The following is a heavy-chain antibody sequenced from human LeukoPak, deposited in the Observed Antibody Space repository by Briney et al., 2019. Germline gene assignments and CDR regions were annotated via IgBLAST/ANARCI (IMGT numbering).Heavy chain of an antibody. Sequence: GGSLRLSCAASGFTFSSDWMSWVRQAPGKGLEWVANIKQDGSEKYYVDSVKGRFTISRDNAKNSLYLQMNSLRAEDTAVYYCARASRYYYGSGRDYWGQGTLVTVSS. CDR1: GFTFSSDW. CDR3: ARASRYYYGSGRDY. J-gene: IGHJ4*02. V-gene: IGHV3-7*03. CDR2: IKQDGSEK. D-gene: IGHD3-10*01.